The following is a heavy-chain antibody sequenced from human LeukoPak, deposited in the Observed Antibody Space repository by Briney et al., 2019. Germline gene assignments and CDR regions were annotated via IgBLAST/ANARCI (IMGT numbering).Heavy chain of an antibody. CDR3: ARISTSVAGADY. CDR1: GFTFSSYW. Sequence: GGSLRLSCAASGFTFSSYWMHWVRQAPGKGLEWVANIKQDGSEKYYVDSVKGRFTISRDNTKNSLYLQMDSLRAEDRAVYYCARISTSVAGADYWGQGALVTVSS. V-gene: IGHV3-7*01. D-gene: IGHD6-19*01. J-gene: IGHJ4*02. CDR2: IKQDGSEK.